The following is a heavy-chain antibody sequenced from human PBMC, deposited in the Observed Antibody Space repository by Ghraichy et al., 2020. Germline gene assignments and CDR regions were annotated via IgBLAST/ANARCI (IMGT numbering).Heavy chain of an antibody. CDR3: ARDQSNIVVVAAAILKHYYYYYYMDV. CDR1: GFTFSSYS. D-gene: IGHD2-2*02. Sequence: GGSLRLSCAASGFTFSSYSMNWVRQAPGKGLEWVSSISSSSSYIYYADSVKGRFTISRDNAKNSLYLQMNSLRAEDTAVYYCARDQSNIVVVAAAILKHYYYYYYMDVWGQGTTVTVSS. J-gene: IGHJ6*03. CDR2: ISSSSSYI. V-gene: IGHV3-21*01.